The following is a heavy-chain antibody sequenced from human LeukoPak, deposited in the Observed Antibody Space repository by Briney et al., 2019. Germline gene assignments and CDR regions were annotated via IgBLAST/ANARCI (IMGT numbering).Heavy chain of an antibody. CDR1: GYTFPDYW. Sequence: GGSLRLSCAASGYTFPDYWMSWVRQAPGKGLEWVANINQGGIETYYVDSIKGRFTISRDNAKNLLYLHMTTLRVGDTALYFCARAGGHGTTDYWGQGTLVIVSP. CDR3: ARAGGHGTTDY. V-gene: IGHV3-7*01. D-gene: IGHD1-1*01. CDR2: INQGGIET. J-gene: IGHJ4*02.